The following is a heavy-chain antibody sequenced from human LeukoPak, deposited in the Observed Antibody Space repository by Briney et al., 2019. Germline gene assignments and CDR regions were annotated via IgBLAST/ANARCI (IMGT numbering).Heavy chain of an antibody. CDR3: ARSQFDN. J-gene: IGHJ4*01. CDR2: IDGDGSTT. CDR1: GFIFGAYW. V-gene: IGHV3-74*01. Sequence: GGSLRLSCEASGFIFGAYWMLWVRQAPGKGLVWISRIDGDGSTTTYADSVKGRFTISRDNAKNTLYLQMNSLRAEDTAVYYCARSQFDNWGQGTLVTVSS.